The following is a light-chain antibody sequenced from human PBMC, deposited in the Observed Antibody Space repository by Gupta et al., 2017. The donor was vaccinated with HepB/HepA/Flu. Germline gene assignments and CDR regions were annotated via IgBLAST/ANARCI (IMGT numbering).Light chain of an antibody. V-gene: IGKV3-15*01. CDR2: GAS. J-gene: IGKJ1*01. CDR1: QSLSSN. Sequence: ETVMTQSPATLSVSPGERATLSCRASQSLSSNLAWYQQKPGQAPRLLISGASTRAAGIPARFSGSGSGTEFTLTISSLRSEDFAVYYCQQDNNWPKTFGQGTKVEIK. CDR3: QQDNNWPKT.